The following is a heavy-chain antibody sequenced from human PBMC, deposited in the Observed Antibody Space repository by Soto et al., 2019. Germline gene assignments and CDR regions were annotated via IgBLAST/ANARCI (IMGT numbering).Heavy chain of an antibody. CDR2: ISGDVVHT. CDR1: GFTFSRYW. CDR3: ARLGFVGEGDF. J-gene: IGHJ4*02. V-gene: IGHV3-74*01. Sequence: EVQLAESGGGLIQPGGSLRLSCATSGFTFSRYWIHWVRQAPGEGLVWVSRISGDVVHTDYAESVKGRFTVSRDIAKSTGYLQMNNLRAEDTAIYYCARLGFVGEGDFWGQGILVTVSS. D-gene: IGHD3-16*01.